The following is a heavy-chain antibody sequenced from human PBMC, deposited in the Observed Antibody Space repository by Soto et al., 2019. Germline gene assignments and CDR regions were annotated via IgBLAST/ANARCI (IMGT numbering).Heavy chain of an antibody. CDR1: GFTFSSYS. V-gene: IGHV3-48*01. Sequence: GGSLRLSCAASGFTFSSYSMNWVRQAPGKGLEWVSYISSSSSTIYYADSVKGRFTISRDNAKNSLYLQMNSLRAEDTAVYYCARDGGFGELPPLSYYYYMDVWGKGTTVTVSS. D-gene: IGHD3-10*01. CDR3: ARDGGFGELPPLSYYYYMDV. J-gene: IGHJ6*03. CDR2: ISSSSSTI.